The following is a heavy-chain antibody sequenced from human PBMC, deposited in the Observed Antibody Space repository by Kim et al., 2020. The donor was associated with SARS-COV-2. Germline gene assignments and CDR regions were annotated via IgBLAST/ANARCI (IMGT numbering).Heavy chain of an antibody. Sequence: GGSLRLSCAASGFTFSSYGMHWVRQAPGKGLEWVAVISYDGSNKYYADSVKGRFTISRDNSKNTLYLQMNSLRAEDTAVYYCAKVAVAGIGVYFDYWGQGTLVTVSS. CDR1: GFTFSSYG. J-gene: IGHJ4*02. CDR2: ISYDGSNK. D-gene: IGHD6-19*01. V-gene: IGHV3-30*18. CDR3: AKVAVAGIGVYFDY.